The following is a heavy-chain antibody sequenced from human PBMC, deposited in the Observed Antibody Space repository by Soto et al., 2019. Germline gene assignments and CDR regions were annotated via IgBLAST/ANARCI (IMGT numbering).Heavy chain of an antibody. Sequence: QLQLQESGPGLVKPSETLSLTCTVAGGSVSSRTYYWGWIRQPPGKGLEWIATFYYSGSTYHNPSLNSRVTISADTSKNQFSLKLSSVTATDTAVYYCARHHGTYYDAFDIWGQGTMVTVSS. V-gene: IGHV4-39*01. CDR3: ARHHGTYYDAFDI. CDR2: FYYSGST. CDR1: GGSVSSRTYY. J-gene: IGHJ3*02. D-gene: IGHD1-1*01.